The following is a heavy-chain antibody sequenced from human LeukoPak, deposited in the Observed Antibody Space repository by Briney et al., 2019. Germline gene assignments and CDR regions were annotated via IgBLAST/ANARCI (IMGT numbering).Heavy chain of an antibody. V-gene: IGHV4-34*01. CDR1: GGSFRGYY. CDR2: INHSGST. CDR3: ARVGLSSYDKDY. J-gene: IGHJ4*02. D-gene: IGHD3-16*02. Sequence: SETLSLTCAVYGGSFRGYYWSWIRQPPGKGLEWIGEINHSGSTNYNPSLKSRVTISVDTSKNQFSLKLSSVTAADTAVYYCARVGLSSYDKDYWGQGTLVTVSS.